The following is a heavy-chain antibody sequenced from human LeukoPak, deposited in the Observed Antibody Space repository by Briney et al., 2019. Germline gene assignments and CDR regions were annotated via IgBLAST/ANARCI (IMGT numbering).Heavy chain of an antibody. J-gene: IGHJ4*02. Sequence: GGSLRLSCAASGFSFNNYAMTWVRQAPGKGLEWVSNISVSGDSTFYADSVQGRFTISRDTSRNSLSLHMNSLRAEDTAVYFCARRGGRNGWGDFDYWGQGTLVTVSS. CDR3: ARRGGRNGWGDFDY. V-gene: IGHV3-23*01. D-gene: IGHD3-10*01. CDR2: ISVSGDST. CDR1: GFSFNNYA.